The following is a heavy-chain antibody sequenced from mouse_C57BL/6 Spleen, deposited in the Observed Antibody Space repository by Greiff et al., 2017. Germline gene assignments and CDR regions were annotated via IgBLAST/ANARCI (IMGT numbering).Heavy chain of an antibody. Sequence: VQLKQSGPELVKPGASVKISCKASGYSFTDYNMNWVKQSNGKSLEWIGVINPNYGTTSYNQKFKGKATLTVDQSSSTAYMQLNRLTTEDAAVYYWAAHDGYYAWFADWGQGTLVTVSA. D-gene: IGHD2-3*01. CDR2: INPNYGTT. CDR3: AAHDGYYAWFAD. J-gene: IGHJ3*01. CDR1: GYSFTDYN. V-gene: IGHV1-39*01.